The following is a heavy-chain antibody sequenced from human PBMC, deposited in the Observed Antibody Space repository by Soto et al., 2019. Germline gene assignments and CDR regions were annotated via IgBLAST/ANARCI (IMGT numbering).Heavy chain of an antibody. CDR2: ISYDGSNK. J-gene: IGHJ6*02. V-gene: IGHV3-30*18. CDR1: GFTFSSYG. CDR3: AKPKERVHYYYGMDV. Sequence: GGSLRLSCAASGFTFSSYGMHWVRQAPGKGLEWVAVISYDGSNKYYADSVKGRFTISRDNSKNTLYLQMNSLRAEDTAVYYCAKPKERVHYYYGMDVWGQGTTVTVSS.